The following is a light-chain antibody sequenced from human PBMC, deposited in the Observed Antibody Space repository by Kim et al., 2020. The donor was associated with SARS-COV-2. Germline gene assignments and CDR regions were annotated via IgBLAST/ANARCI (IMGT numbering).Light chain of an antibody. Sequence: PGERVNLSCRASQSGSSSYLTWYQQKPGQAPRLLIYGASTRATSIPARFSGSGSGTDFTLTISSLQPEDFAVYYCQQDYNLPRTFGQGTKVDIK. J-gene: IGKJ1*01. V-gene: IGKV3D-7*01. CDR3: QQDYNLPRT. CDR2: GAS. CDR1: QSGSSSY.